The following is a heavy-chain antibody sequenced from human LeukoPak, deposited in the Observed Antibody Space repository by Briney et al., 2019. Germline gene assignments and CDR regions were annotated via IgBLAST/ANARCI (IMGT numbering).Heavy chain of an antibody. CDR1: GFTFSSYA. CDR2: ISGSGSVT. Sequence: RGSLRLSCAASGFTFSSYAMSWVRQAPGKGLEWVSTISGSGSVTYYADSVKGRFTISRDNSRNTLYLQMNSLRADDTAVYYCARAGNYYGDYDYWGQGTLVTVSS. J-gene: IGHJ4*02. CDR3: ARAGNYYGDYDY. V-gene: IGHV3-23*01. D-gene: IGHD4-17*01.